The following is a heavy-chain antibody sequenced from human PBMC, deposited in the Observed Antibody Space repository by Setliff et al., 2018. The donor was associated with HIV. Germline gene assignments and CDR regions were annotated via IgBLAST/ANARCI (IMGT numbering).Heavy chain of an antibody. CDR1: GDSISTHY. CDR3: ARGPGGTVPKPLDAFDI. J-gene: IGHJ3*02. V-gene: IGHV4-59*11. Sequence: SETLSLTCTVSGDSISTHYWTWIRQPPGKGLEWIGYISHTGNTDSNPSLKSRVSISVDTSKNQFSLKLSSVTAADTAVYYCARGPGGTVPKPLDAFDIWGQGTMVT. CDR2: ISHTGNT. D-gene: IGHD1-1*01.